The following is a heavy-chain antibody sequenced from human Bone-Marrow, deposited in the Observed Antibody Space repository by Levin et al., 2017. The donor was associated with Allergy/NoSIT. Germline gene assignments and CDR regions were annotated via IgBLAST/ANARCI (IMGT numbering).Heavy chain of an antibody. CDR3: ATAFLAPAGVFDY. CDR1: GYTLTELS. J-gene: IGHJ4*02. CDR2: FDREDGET. Sequence: ASVKVSCKVSGYTLTELSIHWVRQAPGKGLEWMGNFDREDGETVYAQKFQGRVTMTEDTSRDTASMELSSLRSEDTAIYYCATAFLAPAGVFDYWGQGTLVTVSS. D-gene: IGHD6-25*01. V-gene: IGHV1-24*01.